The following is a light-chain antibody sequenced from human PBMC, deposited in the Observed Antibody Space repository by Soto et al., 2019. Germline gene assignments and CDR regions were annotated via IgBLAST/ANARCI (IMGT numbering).Light chain of an antibody. CDR2: DAS. V-gene: IGKV1-8*01. CDR3: QQYNTYPRT. J-gene: IGKJ1*01. Sequence: AIRRTNSPASFRASTGNRFPSTVRASQGISSWLAWYQQKPGKAPKLLIYDASTLQSGVPSRFSGSGSGAEFTLTISSLHPEDLATYYCQQYNTYPRTFGQGTKVDIK. CDR1: QGISSW.